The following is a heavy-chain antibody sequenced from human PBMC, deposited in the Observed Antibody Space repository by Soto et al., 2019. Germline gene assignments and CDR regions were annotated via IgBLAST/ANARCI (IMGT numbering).Heavy chain of an antibody. CDR1: GFTFDTYR. CDR3: ARAFCSGCGGDYFDY. J-gene: IGHJ4*02. V-gene: IGHV3-21*01. Sequence: GGSLRLSCAASGFTFDTYRINWVRQAPGKGLEWVSSISSDSTYIYYADSVKGRFTISRDNAKNSLYLQMNSLRAEDTAVYYCARAFCSGCGGDYFDYWGQGTLVTVSS. CDR2: ISSDSTYI. D-gene: IGHD6-19*01.